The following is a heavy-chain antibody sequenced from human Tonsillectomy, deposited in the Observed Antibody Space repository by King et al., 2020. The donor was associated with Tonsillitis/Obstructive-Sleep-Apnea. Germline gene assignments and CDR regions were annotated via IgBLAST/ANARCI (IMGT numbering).Heavy chain of an antibody. D-gene: IGHD2-8*01. V-gene: IGHV4-59*01. CDR2: IYYSGST. CDR1: GGSISSYY. CDR3: ARDPGYYTNGVCYTPLYCMDV. Sequence: VQLQESGPGLVKPSETLSLTCTVSGGSISSYYWSWIRQPPGKGLEWIGYIYYSGSTNYNPSLKSRVTISADTSKNQFSLKLRSVTAADTAVYYCARDPGYYTNGVCYTPLYCMDVWGKGTTVTVSS. J-gene: IGHJ6*03.